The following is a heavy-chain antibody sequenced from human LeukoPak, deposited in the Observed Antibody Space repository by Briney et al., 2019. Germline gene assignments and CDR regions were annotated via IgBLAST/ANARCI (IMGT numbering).Heavy chain of an antibody. CDR3: VRGGGDFDF. CDR1: GGSITTFY. D-gene: IGHD3-16*01. V-gene: IGHV4-59*01. CDR2: MYYRGNT. Sequence: PSGTLSLTCSVSGGSITTFYWSWIRQSPGKGLEWIGYMYYRGNTNYNPSLKSRVTISPDTSRNEFSLRLNSGTTRDTAIYYRVRGGGDFDFWGQGVLVTVSS. J-gene: IGHJ4*01.